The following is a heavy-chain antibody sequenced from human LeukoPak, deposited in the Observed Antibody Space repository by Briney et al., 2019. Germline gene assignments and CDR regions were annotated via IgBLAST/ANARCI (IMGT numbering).Heavy chain of an antibody. Sequence: PSETLSLTCAIYGGSFSGYYWSWIRQPPGKGLEWIGEINHSGSTNYNPSLKSRVTISVDTSKNQFSLKLSSVTAADTALYYCARGLGMKFDLWGQGTLVTVSS. CDR3: ARGLGMKFDL. J-gene: IGHJ4*02. CDR2: INHSGST. D-gene: IGHD6-13*01. V-gene: IGHV4-34*01. CDR1: GGSFSGYY.